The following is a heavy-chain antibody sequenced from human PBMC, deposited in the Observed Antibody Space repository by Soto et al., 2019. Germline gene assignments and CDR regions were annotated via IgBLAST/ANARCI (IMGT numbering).Heavy chain of an antibody. D-gene: IGHD1-1*01. V-gene: IGHV4-31*03. J-gene: IGHJ5*02. CDR3: ARGNRFAP. Sequence: SETLSLTCTVSGASITSGAYYWTWVRQHPVKGLEWIGHIYYTGSTYYNPSLKSRLNISLDTSKNQFSLQLESMTAAETAIYYCARGNRFAPWGQGTLVTVSA. CDR2: IYYTGST. CDR1: GASITSGAYY.